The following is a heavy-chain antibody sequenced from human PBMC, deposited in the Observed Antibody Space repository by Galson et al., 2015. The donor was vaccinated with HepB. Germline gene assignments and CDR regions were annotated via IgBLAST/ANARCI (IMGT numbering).Heavy chain of an antibody. Sequence: SLRLSCAASGFTFSNYSMDWVRQAPGKGLEWVSSISSSSSYIYYADSVKGRFTISRDNAKNSLYLQMNSLRAEDSAVYYCARDRSYDTSGYYCDYWGQGTLVTVSS. V-gene: IGHV3-21*01. CDR1: GFTFSNYS. J-gene: IGHJ4*02. CDR3: ARDRSYDTSGYYCDY. D-gene: IGHD3-22*01. CDR2: ISSSSSYI.